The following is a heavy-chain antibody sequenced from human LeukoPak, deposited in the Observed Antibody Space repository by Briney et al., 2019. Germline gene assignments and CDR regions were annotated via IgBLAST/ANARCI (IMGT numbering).Heavy chain of an antibody. V-gene: IGHV3-21*01. D-gene: IGHD3-9*01. CDR2: ISSSSSYI. CDR1: GFTFSKYW. CDR3: ARGYDILTGMNWFDP. J-gene: IGHJ5*02. Sequence: PGGSLRLSCPASGFTFSKYWMSWVRQAPGKGLEWVSSISSSSSYIYYADSVKGRFTISRDNAKNSLYLQMNSLRAEDTAVYYCARGYDILTGMNWFDPWGQGTLVTVSS.